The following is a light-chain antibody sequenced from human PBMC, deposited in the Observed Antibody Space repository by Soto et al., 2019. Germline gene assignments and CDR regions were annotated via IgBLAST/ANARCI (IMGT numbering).Light chain of an antibody. J-gene: IGKJ2*01. CDR2: AAS. V-gene: IGKV3-20*01. CDR3: QQYGSSPPYT. Sequence: EIVMTQSPGTLSLSPGERATLSCRASQTINNNFLGWYQQKPGQPPRLLIFAASRRATGIPDRFSGSGSGTDFTLTISRLEPGDFGVYYCQQYGSSPPYTVGQGTKLDIK. CDR1: QTINNNF.